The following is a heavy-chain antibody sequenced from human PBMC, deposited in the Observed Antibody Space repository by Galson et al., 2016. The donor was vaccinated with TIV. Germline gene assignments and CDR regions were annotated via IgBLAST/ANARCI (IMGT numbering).Heavy chain of an antibody. D-gene: IGHD3-22*01. J-gene: IGHJ3*02. CDR2: VSHDGTNK. V-gene: IGHV3-30*18. Sequence: LRLSCAASGFIFSISDMHWVRQAPGKGLEWVAVVSHDGTNKDYADSVKGRFTISRDNSKRTLYLEMNSLRVEDTAVYYCAKVASPFFYDSSGPRNAFDIWGQGTMVTVSS. CDR1: GFIFSISD. CDR3: AKVASPFFYDSSGPRNAFDI.